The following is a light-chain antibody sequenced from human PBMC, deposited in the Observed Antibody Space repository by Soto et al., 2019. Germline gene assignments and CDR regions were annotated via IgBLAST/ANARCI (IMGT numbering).Light chain of an antibody. CDR2: GAS. J-gene: IGKJ2*01. CDR1: QSVTTN. V-gene: IGKV3-15*01. Sequence: EIVMSQSPATLSVSPGERVTFSCRASQSVTTNLAWYQQKPGQAPRLLIHGASIRATAIPARFSGSGSGTEFTLTISSLQSEDFAVYYCQQYNDWPPFTFGQGTKLEIK. CDR3: QQYNDWPPFT.